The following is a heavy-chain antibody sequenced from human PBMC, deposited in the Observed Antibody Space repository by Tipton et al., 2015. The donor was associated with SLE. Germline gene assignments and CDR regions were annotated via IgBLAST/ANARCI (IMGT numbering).Heavy chain of an antibody. Sequence: TLSLTCTVSGGSISNYYWSWIRLPPGKGLEWIGEINHSGSTNYNPSLKSRVTISVDTSKNQFSLKLSSVTAADTAVYYCASQRYYYDSSGYYPLYYFDYWGQGTLVTVSS. J-gene: IGHJ4*02. CDR1: GGSISNYY. V-gene: IGHV4-34*01. CDR3: ASQRYYYDSSGYYPLYYFDY. D-gene: IGHD3-22*01. CDR2: INHSGST.